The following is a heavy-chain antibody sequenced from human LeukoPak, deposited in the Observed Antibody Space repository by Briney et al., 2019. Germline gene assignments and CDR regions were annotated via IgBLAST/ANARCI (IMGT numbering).Heavy chain of an antibody. Sequence: SGGSLRLSCAASGFTFSSYWMSWVRQAPGKGLEWVANIKQDGSEKYYVDSVKGRFTISGDNAKNSLYLQMNSLRAEDTAVYYCARDRFPAGSYWLDDAFDIWGQGTMVTVSS. CDR3: ARDRFPAGSYWLDDAFDI. V-gene: IGHV3-7*01. CDR1: GFTFSSYW. CDR2: IKQDGSEK. J-gene: IGHJ3*02. D-gene: IGHD1-26*01.